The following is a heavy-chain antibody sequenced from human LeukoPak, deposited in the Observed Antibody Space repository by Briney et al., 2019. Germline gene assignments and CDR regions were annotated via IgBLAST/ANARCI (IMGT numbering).Heavy chain of an antibody. CDR2: ISAYNGNT. CDR1: GYTFTSYG. Sequence: ASVKVSCKASGYTFTSYGISWVRQAPGQGLEWMGWISAYNGNTNYAQKLQGRVTMTTDTSTSTAYMELRSLRSDDTAVYYCARDRPLWFGELLSYYYYMDVWGKGTTVTISS. CDR3: ARDRPLWFGELLSYYYYMDV. J-gene: IGHJ6*03. D-gene: IGHD3-10*01. V-gene: IGHV1-18*01.